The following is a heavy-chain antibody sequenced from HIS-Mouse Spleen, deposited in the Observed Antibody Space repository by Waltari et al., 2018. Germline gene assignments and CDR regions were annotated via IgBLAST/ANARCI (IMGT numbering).Heavy chain of an antibody. J-gene: IGHJ2*01. Sequence: QLQLQESGPGLVKPSETLSLTCTVSGGSISSSSYYWGWIRQPPGKGLEWIGSIYYSGSTNNNPAPRGRVTISVDPSKNQFSLKLSSVTAADTAVYYCAREIPYSSSWYDWYFDLWGRGTLVTVSS. V-gene: IGHV4-39*07. CDR1: GGSISSSSYY. D-gene: IGHD6-13*01. CDR2: IYYSGST. CDR3: AREIPYSSSWYDWYFDL.